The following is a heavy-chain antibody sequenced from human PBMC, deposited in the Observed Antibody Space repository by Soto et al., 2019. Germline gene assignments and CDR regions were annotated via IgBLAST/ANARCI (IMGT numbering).Heavy chain of an antibody. CDR2: MNPYSGDT. CDR1: GYTFTSDD. Sequence: QVQLVQSGAEVKKPGASVKVSCKASGYTFTSDDINWVRQATGQGLEWMGWMNPYSGDTGYAQKFQGRVTRTRDTSISTAYMELSSLSSEDTAVYYCARGVAAAGTDWFDPWGQGTLVTVSS. J-gene: IGHJ5*02. D-gene: IGHD6-13*01. CDR3: ARGVAAAGTDWFDP. V-gene: IGHV1-8*01.